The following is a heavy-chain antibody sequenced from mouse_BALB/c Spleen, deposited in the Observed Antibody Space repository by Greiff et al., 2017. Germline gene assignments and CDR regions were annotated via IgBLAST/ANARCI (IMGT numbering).Heavy chain of an antibody. CDR2: INPSSGYT. CDR1: GYTFTSYT. D-gene: IGHD1-1*01. Sequence: VKLMESGAELARPGASVKMSCKASGYTFTSYTMHWVKQRPGQGLEWIGYINPSSGYTNYNQKFKDKATLTADKSSSTAYMQLSSLTSEDSAVYYCANYYGSSYDAMDYWGQGTSVTVSS. V-gene: IGHV1-4*01. J-gene: IGHJ4*01. CDR3: ANYYGSSYDAMDY.